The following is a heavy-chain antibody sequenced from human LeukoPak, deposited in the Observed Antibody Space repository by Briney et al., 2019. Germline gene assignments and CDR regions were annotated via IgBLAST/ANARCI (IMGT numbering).Heavy chain of an antibody. CDR2: ISSSISYI. V-gene: IGHV3-21*01. Sequence: VSSISSSISYIYYADSVKGRFTISRDNANNSLYLQMNSLRAEDTAVYYCASAPTGTYYFDYWGQGTLVTASS. CDR3: ASAPTGTYYFDY. J-gene: IGHJ4*02. D-gene: IGHD4-17*01.